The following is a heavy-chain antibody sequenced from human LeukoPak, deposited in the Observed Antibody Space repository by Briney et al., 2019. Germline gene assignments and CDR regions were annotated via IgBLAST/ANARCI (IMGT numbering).Heavy chain of an antibody. CDR3: ARGRKERGYSYGYKGGEFDY. Sequence: GGSLRLSCAASGFTVSSNYMSWVRQAPGKGLEWVSVIYSGGSTYYADSVKGRFTISRDNSKNTLYLQMNSLRAEDTAVYYCARGRKERGYSYGYKGGEFDYWGQGTLVTVSS. D-gene: IGHD5-18*01. CDR2: IYSGGST. V-gene: IGHV3-53*01. CDR1: GFTVSSNY. J-gene: IGHJ4*02.